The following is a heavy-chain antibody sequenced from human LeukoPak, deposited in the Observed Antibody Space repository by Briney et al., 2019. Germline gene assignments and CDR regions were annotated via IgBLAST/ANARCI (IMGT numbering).Heavy chain of an antibody. J-gene: IGHJ4*02. V-gene: IGHV4-61*02. D-gene: IGHD4-17*01. CDR1: GGSISSGSYY. Sequence: SQTLSLTCTVSGGSISSGSYYWSWIRQPAGKGLEWIGRIYTSGSTNYNPSLKSRVTISVDTSKNQFSLKLSSVTAADTAVYYCARHRHLDYEGFDYWGQGTLVTVSS. CDR2: IYTSGST. CDR3: ARHRHLDYEGFDY.